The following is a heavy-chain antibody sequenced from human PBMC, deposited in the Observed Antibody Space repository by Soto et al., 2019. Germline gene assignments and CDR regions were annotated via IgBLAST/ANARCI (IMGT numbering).Heavy chain of an antibody. CDR3: LKDRCGVTSGYFDS. Sequence: EVQVVEAGGGLVQPGGSLRLSCSASGFTFSSYALNWVRQAPGKGLEYVSGISSNGGSIFYADSVKGRFTISRDNSKNILYLQMTGLRADDTAVYSCLKDRCGVTSGYFDSWGQGTLVTVSS. CDR2: ISSNGGSI. V-gene: IGHV3-64D*08. D-gene: IGHD2-21*01. J-gene: IGHJ4*02. CDR1: GFTFSSYA.